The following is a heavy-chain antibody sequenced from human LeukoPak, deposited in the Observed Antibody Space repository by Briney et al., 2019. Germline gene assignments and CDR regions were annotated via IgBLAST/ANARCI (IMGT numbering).Heavy chain of an antibody. V-gene: IGHV3-30*02. Sequence: GGSLRLSCAASGFTFSSYGMHWVRQAPGKGLEWVAFIRYDGSNKYYADSVKGRFTISRDNSKNTLYLQMNSLRAEDTAVYYCAKDRGQWLAYYYMDVWGKGTTVTVSS. D-gene: IGHD6-19*01. CDR3: AKDRGQWLAYYYMDV. CDR2: IRYDGSNK. J-gene: IGHJ6*03. CDR1: GFTFSSYG.